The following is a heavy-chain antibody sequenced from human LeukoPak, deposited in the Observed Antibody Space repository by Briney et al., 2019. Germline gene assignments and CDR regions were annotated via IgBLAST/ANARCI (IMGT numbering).Heavy chain of an antibody. J-gene: IGHJ4*02. CDR1: GFTFSRYG. D-gene: IGHD4-11*01. Sequence: GRSLRLSCAASGFTFSRYGMHWVRQAPGRGLEWVAVIWNDGSNKYYADSVKGRFTISRDNSKNTLYLQMNSLRAEDTAVYYCAKDAQRGFDYSNSLDYWGQGTLVTVSS. CDR2: IWNDGSNK. CDR3: AKDAQRGFDYSNSLDY. V-gene: IGHV3-33*06.